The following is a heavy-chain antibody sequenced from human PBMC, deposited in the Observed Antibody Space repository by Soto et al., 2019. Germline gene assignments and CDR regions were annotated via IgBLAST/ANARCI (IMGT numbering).Heavy chain of an antibody. CDR1: GYTFTSYY. Sequence: GASVKVSCKASGYTFTSYYMHWVRQAPGQGLEWMGIINPSGGSTSYAQKFQGRVTMTRDTSTSTVYMELSSLRSEDTAVYYCARPRTYYYDSSGPYDAFDIWGQGTMVTVSS. J-gene: IGHJ3*02. CDR2: INPSGGST. V-gene: IGHV1-46*01. CDR3: ARPRTYYYDSSGPYDAFDI. D-gene: IGHD3-22*01.